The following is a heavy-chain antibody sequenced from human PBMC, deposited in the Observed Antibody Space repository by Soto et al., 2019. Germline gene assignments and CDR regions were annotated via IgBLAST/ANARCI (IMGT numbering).Heavy chain of an antibody. V-gene: IGHV2-5*02. J-gene: IGHJ4*02. CDR2: IYWDDDK. D-gene: IGHD2-15*01. CDR1: GVSLTTSGVG. CDR3: AHRQRTVVVGAPFDL. Sequence: ESGPTLVNPTQTLTLTCTLSGVSLTTSGVGVGWIRQPPGKALEWLALIYWDDDKCFSPSLKSRLAITRDTSKNQVVMTMTDMAPVDTAIYYCAHRQRTVVVGAPFDLWGQGSQVTVSS.